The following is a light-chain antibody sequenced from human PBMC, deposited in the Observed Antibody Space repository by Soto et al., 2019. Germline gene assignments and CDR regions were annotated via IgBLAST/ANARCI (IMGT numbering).Light chain of an antibody. V-gene: IGKV1-5*01. Sequence: DIQMTQSPSTLSASVGDRVTITCRASQSVSSWLAWYQQKPGKAPKLLIYDGSILESGVPLRFSGSGSGTEFTLTISSLQPDDCASYYCQQYYSFPLTFGGGTKVEIK. J-gene: IGKJ4*01. CDR1: QSVSSW. CDR3: QQYYSFPLT. CDR2: DGS.